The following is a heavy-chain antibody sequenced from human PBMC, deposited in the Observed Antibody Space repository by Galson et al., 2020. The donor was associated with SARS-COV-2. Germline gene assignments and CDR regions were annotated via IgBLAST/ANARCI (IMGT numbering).Heavy chain of an antibody. J-gene: IGHJ4*02. D-gene: IGHD3-16*01. CDR3: AKDTRGTYPYIFDY. CDR1: GFTFSDYG. V-gene: IGHV3-30*18. CDR2: ISYDGSNK. Sequence: SLKISCAASGFTFSDYGMHWVRQAPGKGLEWVAVISYDGSNKYYADSVKGRFTISRDNSKKTLYLQMNSLRVEDTAVYYCAKDTRGTYPYIFDYWGQGTLVTVSS.